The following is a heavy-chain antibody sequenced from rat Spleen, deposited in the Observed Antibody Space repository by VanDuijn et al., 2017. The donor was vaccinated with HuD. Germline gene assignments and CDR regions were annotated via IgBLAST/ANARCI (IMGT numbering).Heavy chain of an antibody. J-gene: IGHJ2*01. D-gene: IGHD1-2*01. CDR2: ISYEGSST. Sequence: EVKLVESGGGLVQPGRSLKLSCAASGFTFSDYYMAWVRQAPKKGLEWVASISYEGSSTYYRDSVKGRFTISRDNAKSTLYLQMDSLRSEDTATYYCARGGIYDYWGQGVMVTVSS. CDR3: ARGGIYDY. V-gene: IGHV5-22*01. CDR1: GFTFSDYY.